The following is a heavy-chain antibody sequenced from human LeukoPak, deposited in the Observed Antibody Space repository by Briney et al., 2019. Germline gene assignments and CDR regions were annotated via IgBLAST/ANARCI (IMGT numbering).Heavy chain of an antibody. J-gene: IGHJ4*02. CDR2: IYPGDSDS. Sequence: GESLKISCKGSGYSFTSYWIGWVRQMPGKGLEWMGIIYPGDSDSRYSPSFQGQVTISADKSISTAYLQWSSLKASDTAMHYCARYGYGSGSYYTPSPIPPIDYWGQGTLVTVSS. CDR1: GYSFTSYW. V-gene: IGHV5-51*01. CDR3: ARYGYGSGSYYTPSPIPPIDY. D-gene: IGHD3-10*01.